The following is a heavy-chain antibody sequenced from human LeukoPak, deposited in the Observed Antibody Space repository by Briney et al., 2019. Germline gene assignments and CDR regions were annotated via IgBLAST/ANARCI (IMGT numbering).Heavy chain of an antibody. V-gene: IGHV3-23*01. CDR3: AKHGRLAATRDWFDP. CDR2: ISGSGGST. D-gene: IGHD2-15*01. Sequence: PGGSLRLSCAASGFTFSSYAMSWVRQAPGKRLEWVSAISGSGGSTYYADSVKGRFTISRDNSKNTLYLQMNSLRAEDTAVYYCAKHGRLAATRDWFDPWGQGTLVTVSS. CDR1: GFTFSSYA. J-gene: IGHJ5*02.